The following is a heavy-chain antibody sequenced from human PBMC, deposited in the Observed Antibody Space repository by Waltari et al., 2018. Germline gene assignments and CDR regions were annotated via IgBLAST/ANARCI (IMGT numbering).Heavy chain of an antibody. Sequence: QVQLVESGGGVVQPGGSLRLSCAVSGFRFSSYGMHWVRQAPGKGLEWVAFIQVDDINKYYADSLKGRFTVSRDDSENALYLQMNSLRGDDTAVYYCARGTHYSFEYWGLGTLVTVAS. CDR2: IQVDDINK. J-gene: IGHJ4*02. CDR3: ARGTHYSFEY. V-gene: IGHV3-30*02. CDR1: GFRFSSYG.